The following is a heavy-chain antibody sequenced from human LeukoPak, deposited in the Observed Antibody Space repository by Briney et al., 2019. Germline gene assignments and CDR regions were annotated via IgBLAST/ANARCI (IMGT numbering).Heavy chain of an antibody. CDR1: EGTFSSYA. CDR3: AAAGAYGPPDGMDV. V-gene: IGHV1-69*01. J-gene: IGHJ6*02. CDR2: IIPIFGTA. D-gene: IGHD3-10*01. Sequence: ATVKVSCNAVEGTFSSYAISWVRPAPGQGLEWMGGIIPIFGTANYAQKFQGRVTITADESTSTAYMELSSLRSEDTAVYYCAAAGAYGPPDGMDVWGQGTTVTVSS.